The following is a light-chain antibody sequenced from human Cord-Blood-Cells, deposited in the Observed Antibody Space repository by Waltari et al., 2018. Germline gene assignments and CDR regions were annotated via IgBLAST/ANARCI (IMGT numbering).Light chain of an antibody. CDR3: QAWDSSTDAV. CDR1: KLGDKY. J-gene: IGLJ7*01. V-gene: IGLV3-1*01. CDR2: QDS. Sequence: SYELTQPPSASVSRGQAASIPCSGDKLGDKYACWYQQKPGQSPVLVIYQDSKRPSGIPERFSGSNSGNTATLTISGTQAMDEADYYCQAWDSSTDAVFGGGTQLTVL.